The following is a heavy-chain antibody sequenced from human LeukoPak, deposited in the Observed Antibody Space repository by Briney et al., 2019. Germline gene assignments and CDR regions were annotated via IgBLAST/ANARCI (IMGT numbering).Heavy chain of an antibody. Sequence: ASLKVCCKASGYTFTSYGISWVRQAPGQGLVWMGWISAYNGNTNYAQKLQGRVTMTTDTSTSTAYMELRSLRSDDTAVYYCARGRPITGTTGSVDYWGQGTLVTVSS. V-gene: IGHV1-18*01. CDR1: GYTFTSYG. D-gene: IGHD1-20*01. CDR3: ARGRPITGTTGSVDY. J-gene: IGHJ4*02. CDR2: ISAYNGNT.